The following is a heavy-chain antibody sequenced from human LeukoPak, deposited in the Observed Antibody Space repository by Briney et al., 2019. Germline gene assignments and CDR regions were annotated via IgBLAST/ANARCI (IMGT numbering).Heavy chain of an antibody. CDR2: VNDSGST. CDR3: ARGRGIAAAIDY. V-gene: IGHV4-34*01. CDR1: GGSFSVYY. J-gene: IGHJ4*02. Sequence: SETLSLTCVVYGGSFSVYYWSWIRQPPGKGLEWIGEVNDSGSTNYNPSLKSRVTLSVDTSRNQFSLKLSSVTAADTAVYYCARGRGIAAAIDYWGQGTLVTVSS. D-gene: IGHD6-13*01.